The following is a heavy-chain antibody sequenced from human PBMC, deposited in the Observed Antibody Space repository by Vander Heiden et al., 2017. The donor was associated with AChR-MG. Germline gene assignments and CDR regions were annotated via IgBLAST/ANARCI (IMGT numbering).Heavy chain of an antibody. CDR2: INHSGST. CDR1: GGSFSGYY. Sequence: QVQLQQWGAGLLKPSATLSLPCAVHGGSFSGYYWSWSRQPPGNGLEWIGEINHSGSTNYNPSLKSRVTISVDTSKNQFSLKLSSVTAADTAVYYCARGGRRAYMDVWGKGTTVTVSS. V-gene: IGHV4-34*01. J-gene: IGHJ6*03. CDR3: ARGGRRAYMDV.